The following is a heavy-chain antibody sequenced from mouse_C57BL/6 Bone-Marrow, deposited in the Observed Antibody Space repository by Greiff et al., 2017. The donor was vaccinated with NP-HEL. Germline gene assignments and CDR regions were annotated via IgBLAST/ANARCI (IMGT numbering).Heavy chain of an antibody. CDR1: GYSITSGYY. CDR2: ISYDGSN. Sequence: EVHLVESGPGLVKPSQSLSLTCSVTGYSITSGYYWNWIRQFPGNKLEWMGYISYDGSNNYNPSLQNRISITRDTSKNQFFLKLNSVTTEDTATYYCAPRYYYGSPWFAYWGQGTLVTVSA. V-gene: IGHV3-6*01. D-gene: IGHD1-1*01. CDR3: APRYYYGSPWFAY. J-gene: IGHJ3*01.